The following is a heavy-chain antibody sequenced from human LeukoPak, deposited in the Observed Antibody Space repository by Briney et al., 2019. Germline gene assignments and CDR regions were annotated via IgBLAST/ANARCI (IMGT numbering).Heavy chain of an antibody. D-gene: IGHD4-23*01. CDR3: AKDGAKHGGTTYFFDY. Sequence: PGGSLRLSCAASGFTFGSYAMSWVRQAPGKGLEWVSGISGSGGSTYYADSVKGRFTISRDNSKNTLYLQMNSLRVEDTAIYYCAKDGAKHGGTTYFFDYWGQGTLATVSS. J-gene: IGHJ4*02. CDR2: ISGSGGST. V-gene: IGHV3-23*01. CDR1: GFTFGSYA.